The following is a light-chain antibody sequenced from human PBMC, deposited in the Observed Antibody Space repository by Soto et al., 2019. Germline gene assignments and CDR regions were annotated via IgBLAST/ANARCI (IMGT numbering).Light chain of an antibody. V-gene: IGKV3-20*01. CDR3: HQYGSSPRA. CDR2: GAS. Sequence: EIVLTQSPCTLSLSPGERVTLSCRASQSVGRSFLAWYQQNRGQAPRLLIYGASSRATAIPDRFSGSGSGTDFTLTIRRLAPADFAVYYCHQYGSSPRAFGPGIKVDIK. J-gene: IGKJ3*01. CDR1: QSVGRSF.